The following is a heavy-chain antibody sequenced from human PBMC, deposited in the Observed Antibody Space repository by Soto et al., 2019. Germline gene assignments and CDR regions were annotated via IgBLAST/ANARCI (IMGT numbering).Heavy chain of an antibody. D-gene: IGHD2-2*01. Sequence: SETLSLTCTVSCGSISSGGYYWSWIRQHPGKGLEWIGYIYYSGSTYYNPSLKSRATISVDTSKNQFSLKLSSVTAADTAVYYCARTVVVPAAMEWDWFDPWGQGTLVTVSS. J-gene: IGHJ5*02. V-gene: IGHV4-31*03. CDR3: ARTVVVPAAMEWDWFDP. CDR1: CGSISSGGYY. CDR2: IYYSGST.